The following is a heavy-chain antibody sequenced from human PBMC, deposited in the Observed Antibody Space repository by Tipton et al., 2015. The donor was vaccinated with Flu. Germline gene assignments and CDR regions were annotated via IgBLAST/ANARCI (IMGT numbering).Heavy chain of an antibody. CDR3: ARSRSFIAAAPYY. V-gene: IGHV4-34*01. Sequence: TLSLTCAVYGGSFSGYYWSWIRQPPGKGLEWIGEINHSGSTNYNPSLKSRVTISVDTSKNQFSLKLSSVTAADTAVYYCARSRSFIAAAPYYWGQGTLVTVSS. CDR2: INHSGST. J-gene: IGHJ4*02. CDR1: GGSFSGYY. D-gene: IGHD6-13*01.